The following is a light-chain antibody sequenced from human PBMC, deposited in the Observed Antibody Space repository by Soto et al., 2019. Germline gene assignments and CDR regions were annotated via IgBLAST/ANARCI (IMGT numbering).Light chain of an antibody. Sequence: WRHPRSPLHASQEDRVSLACRASQGISNYLAWYQQKAGKAPKLLIHSASTLQNGVPSRFSGSGSGTEFTLTISSLQPEDLATYYCQHRHSYALTYGGGTKVDIK. V-gene: IGKV1-9*01. CDR1: QGISNY. CDR2: SAS. J-gene: IGKJ4*01. CDR3: QHRHSYALT.